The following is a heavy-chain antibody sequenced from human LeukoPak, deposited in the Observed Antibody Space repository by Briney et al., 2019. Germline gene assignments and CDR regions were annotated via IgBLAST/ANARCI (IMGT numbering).Heavy chain of an antibody. Sequence: SVKVSCKASGGTFSSYAISWVRQAPGQGLEWMGRIIPILGIANYAQKFQGRVTMTRDTSTSTVYMELSSLRSEDTAVYYCARWTTTYLDYWGQGTLVTVSS. V-gene: IGHV1-69*04. CDR3: ARWTTTYLDY. CDR1: GGTFSSYA. D-gene: IGHD3/OR15-3a*01. J-gene: IGHJ4*02. CDR2: IIPILGIA.